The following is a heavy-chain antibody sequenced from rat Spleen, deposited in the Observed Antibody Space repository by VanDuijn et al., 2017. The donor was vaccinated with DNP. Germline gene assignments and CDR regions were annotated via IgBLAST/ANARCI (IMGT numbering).Heavy chain of an antibody. V-gene: IGHV5-20*01. Sequence: EVQLAESGGGLVQPGRSLKLSCAASGFTFSDYYMAWVRQAPTKGLEWVASISYDGTDTYYRVSVKGRFTISRDNAKSTLYLQMNSLRSEDTATYYCTRVPTNYGGYVMDAWGQGASVTVSS. D-gene: IGHD1-11*01. CDR2: ISYDGTDT. J-gene: IGHJ4*01. CDR3: TRVPTNYGGYVMDA. CDR1: GFTFSDYY.